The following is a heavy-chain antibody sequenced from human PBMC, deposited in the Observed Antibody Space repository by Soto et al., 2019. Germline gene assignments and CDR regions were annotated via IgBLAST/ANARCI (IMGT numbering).Heavy chain of an antibody. CDR3: ARGILGWAFDI. CDR2: IYYSGST. V-gene: IGHV4-59*01. J-gene: IGHJ3*02. CDR1: GGSISSSC. D-gene: IGHD3-10*01. Sequence: SETLSLTCTVGGGSISSSCWNWIRQAPGKGLEWIGYIYYSGSTNYNPSLKSRVTISVDTSKNQFSLKLSSVTAADTAVYYCARGILGWAFDIWGQGTMVTVSS.